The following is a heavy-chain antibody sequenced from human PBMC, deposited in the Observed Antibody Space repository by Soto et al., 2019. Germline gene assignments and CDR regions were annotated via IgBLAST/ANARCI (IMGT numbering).Heavy chain of an antibody. CDR3: ARGAFCGGATGCRDMDV. Sequence: ASVKVSCKSSGYTFISHSITGVRQAPGQGLEWMGRISAYNGNTNYAQKLQGRVTMTTDTSTNTAYMELRNLRSDDTAVYYCARGAFCGGATGCRDMDVSGQGTTVPVCS. D-gene: IGHD2-21*01. J-gene: IGHJ6*02. CDR2: ISAYNGNT. V-gene: IGHV1-18*01. CDR1: GYTFISHS.